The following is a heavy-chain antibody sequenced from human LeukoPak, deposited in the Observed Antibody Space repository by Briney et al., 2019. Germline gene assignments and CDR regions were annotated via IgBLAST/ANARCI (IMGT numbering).Heavy chain of an antibody. Sequence: SQTLSLTCTVSGGSISSGDYYWSWIRQPPGKGLEWIGYIYYSGSTYYNPSLKSRVTISADTSKNQFSLKLSSVTAADTAVYYCARDHRYCSSTSCYRVSDYWGQGTLVTVSS. CDR3: ARDHRYCSSTSCYRVSDY. J-gene: IGHJ4*02. CDR2: IYYSGST. D-gene: IGHD2-2*02. V-gene: IGHV4-30-4*08. CDR1: GGSISSGDYY.